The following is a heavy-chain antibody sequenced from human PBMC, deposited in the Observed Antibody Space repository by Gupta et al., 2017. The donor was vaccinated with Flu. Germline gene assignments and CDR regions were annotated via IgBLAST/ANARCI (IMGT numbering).Heavy chain of an antibody. J-gene: IGHJ5*02. D-gene: IGHD5-12*01. Sequence: HWGRQAPGQGLEWMGRINSNSKYPHLAQKFRDRVALTSDTSINTSYLELTRLTPDDTALYFCARAVGYGGHGLMSARFDIWGQGTLVTVSP. CDR2: INSNSKYP. V-gene: IGHV1-2*06. CDR3: ARAVGYGGHGLMSARFDI.